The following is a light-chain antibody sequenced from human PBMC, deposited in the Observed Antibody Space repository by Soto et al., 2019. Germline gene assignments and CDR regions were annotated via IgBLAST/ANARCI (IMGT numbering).Light chain of an antibody. V-gene: IGKV3-15*01. J-gene: IGKJ4*01. CDR1: QSVSNN. CDR2: GAS. Sequence: EIVLTQSPGTLSLSPGERATLSCRASQSVSNNYLAWYQQKPGQAPRLLIYGASTRATGIPARFSGSGSGTEFTLTISSLQSEDFAVYYCQQYHSTRLTFGGGTKVDIK. CDR3: QQYHSTRLT.